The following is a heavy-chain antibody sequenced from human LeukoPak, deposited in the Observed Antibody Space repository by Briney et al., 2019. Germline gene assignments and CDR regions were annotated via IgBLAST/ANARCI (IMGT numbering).Heavy chain of an antibody. D-gene: IGHD6-19*01. CDR1: GGSFSGYY. J-gene: IGHJ5*02. CDR2: INHSGST. CDR3: ARRYSSGWPPRFDP. Sequence: SETLSLTCAVYGGSFSGYYWSWIRQPPGKGLEWIGEINHSGSTNYNPSLKSRVTISVDTSKNQFSLKLSSVTAADTAVYYCARRYSSGWPPRFDPWGQGTLVTVSS. V-gene: IGHV4-34*01.